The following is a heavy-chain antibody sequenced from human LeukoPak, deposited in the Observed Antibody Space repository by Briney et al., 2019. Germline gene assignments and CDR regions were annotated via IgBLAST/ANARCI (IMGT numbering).Heavy chain of an antibody. CDR1: GDSISSSSYY. V-gene: IGHV4-39*01. CDR2: IYYSGST. CDR3: ARLYGPFDY. Sequence: PSQTLSLTCTVSGDSISSSSYYWGWIRQPPGKGLEWIGSIYYSGSTYYNPSLKSRVTISVDTSKNQFSLKLSSVTAADTAVYYCARLYGPFDYWGQGTLVTVSS. D-gene: IGHD2-2*02. J-gene: IGHJ4*02.